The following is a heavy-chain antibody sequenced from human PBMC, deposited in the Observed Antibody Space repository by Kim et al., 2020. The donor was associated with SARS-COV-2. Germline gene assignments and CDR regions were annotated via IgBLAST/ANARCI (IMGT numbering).Heavy chain of an antibody. J-gene: IGHJ4*02. CDR1: GGSISSSSYY. V-gene: IGHV4-39*01. D-gene: IGHD2-2*03. Sequence: SETLSLTCTVSGGSISSSSYYWGWIRQPPGKGLEWIGSIYYSGSTYYNPSLKSRVTISVDTSKNQFSLKLSSVTAADTAVYYCARHKGGYCSSTSCYEVDYWGQGTLVTVSS. CDR3: ARHKGGYCSSTSCYEVDY. CDR2: IYYSGST.